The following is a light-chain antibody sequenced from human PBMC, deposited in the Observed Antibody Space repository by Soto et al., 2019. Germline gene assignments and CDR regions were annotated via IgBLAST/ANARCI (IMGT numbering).Light chain of an antibody. Sequence: QSVLTQPPSVSGAPGQRVTISFTGSSSNIGAGYDVHWYQQLPGTAPKLLIYGNSNRPSGVPVRFSGSKSGTSASRAITGLQAEDEADYYRQAYDSSMGGWVFGGGTQLTVL. V-gene: IGLV1-40*01. CDR1: SSNIGAGYD. CDR2: GNS. CDR3: QAYDSSMGGWV. J-gene: IGLJ3*02.